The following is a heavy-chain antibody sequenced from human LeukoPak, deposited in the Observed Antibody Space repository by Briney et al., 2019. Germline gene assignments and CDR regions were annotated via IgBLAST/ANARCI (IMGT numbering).Heavy chain of an antibody. CDR1: GYTFTGYY. V-gene: IGHV1-2*02. Sequence: ASVKVSCKASGYTFTGYYMHWVRQAPGQGLEWMGWINPNSGGTNYAQKFQGKVTMTRDTSISTAYMELSRLGSDDTAVYYCARVRRVCSSTSCYDVWGQGTTVTVSS. J-gene: IGHJ6*02. D-gene: IGHD2-2*01. CDR3: ARVRRVCSSTSCYDV. CDR2: INPNSGGT.